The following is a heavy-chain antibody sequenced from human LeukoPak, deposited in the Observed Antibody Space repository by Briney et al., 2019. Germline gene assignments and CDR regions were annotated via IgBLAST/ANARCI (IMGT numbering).Heavy chain of an antibody. Sequence: GGSLRLSCAASGFTFSSYSMNWVRQAPGKGLEWVSSISSSSSYIYYADSVKGRFTISRDNVKNSLYLQMNSLRAEDTAVYYCARGSKYYYDSSGYPYYFDYWGQGTLVTVSS. CDR3: ARGSKYYYDSSGYPYYFDY. J-gene: IGHJ4*02. CDR2: ISSSSSYI. CDR1: GFTFSSYS. V-gene: IGHV3-21*01. D-gene: IGHD3-22*01.